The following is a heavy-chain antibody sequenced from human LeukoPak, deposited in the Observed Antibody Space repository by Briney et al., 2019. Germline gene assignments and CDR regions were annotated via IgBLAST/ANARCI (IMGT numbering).Heavy chain of an antibody. CDR1: GFTFSSYS. Sequence: GGSLRLSCAASGFTFSSYSMNWVRQAPGKGLEWVSSLSSRSNYIYYADAVKGRFTISRDNAKNSLYLQMNSLRAEDTAVYYCASAIISSSYMDVWGQGTTVTVSS. J-gene: IGHJ6*02. CDR3: ASAIISSSYMDV. V-gene: IGHV3-21*01. D-gene: IGHD6-13*01. CDR2: LSSRSNYI.